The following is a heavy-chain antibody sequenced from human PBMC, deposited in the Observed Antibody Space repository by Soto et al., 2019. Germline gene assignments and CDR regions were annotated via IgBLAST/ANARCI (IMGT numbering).Heavy chain of an antibody. J-gene: IGHJ6*02. CDR2: ISGSGGST. CDR3: AKDRIDSSSGYDLTDSYYYYYGMDV. D-gene: IGHD6-13*01. CDR1: GFTFSSYA. Sequence: GGSLRLSCAASGFTFSSYAMSWVRQAPGKGLEWVSAISGSGGSTYYADSVKGRFTISRDNSKNTLYLQMNSLRAEDTAVYYCAKDRIDSSSGYDLTDSYYYYYGMDVWGQGTTVTVSS. V-gene: IGHV3-23*01.